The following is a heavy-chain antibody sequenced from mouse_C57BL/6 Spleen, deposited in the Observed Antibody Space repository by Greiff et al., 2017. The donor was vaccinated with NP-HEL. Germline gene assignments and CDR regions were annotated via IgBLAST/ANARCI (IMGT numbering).Heavy chain of an antibody. CDR1: GYTFTSYW. J-gene: IGHJ2*01. CDR2: IDSNRGGT. D-gene: IGHD1-1*01. CDR3: ARGVLRYPDY. V-gene: IGHV1-72*01. Sequence: QVQLQQPGAELVKPGASVKLSCKASGYTFTSYWMHWVKQRPGRGLAWIGRIDSNRGGTKYNEKFKSKATLTVDKPSSTAYMQLSSLTSEDSAVYYCARGVLRYPDYWGQGTTLTVSS.